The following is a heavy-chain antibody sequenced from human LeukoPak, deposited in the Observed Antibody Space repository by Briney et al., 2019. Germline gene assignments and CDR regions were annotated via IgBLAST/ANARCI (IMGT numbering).Heavy chain of an antibody. D-gene: IGHD3-16*01. V-gene: IGHV1-8*03. Sequence: ASVKVSCKASGYTFTSYDINWVRQATGQGLEWMGWMNPNSGNTGYAQKFQGRVAITRNTSISTAYMELSGLRSEDTAVYYCARGLGSGDAFDIWGQGTMVTVSS. CDR2: MNPNSGNT. CDR3: ARGLGSGDAFDI. J-gene: IGHJ3*02. CDR1: GYTFTSYD.